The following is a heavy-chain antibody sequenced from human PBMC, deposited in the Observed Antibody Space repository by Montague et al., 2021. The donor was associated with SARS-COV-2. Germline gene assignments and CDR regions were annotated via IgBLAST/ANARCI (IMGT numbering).Heavy chain of an antibody. D-gene: IGHD3-16*02. CDR1: GASISSSENS. Sequence: SDTLSLTCTVSGASISSSENSWGWIRQSPGKGLEWFGSIFYSGTTYFNPSLRSRIAISVDTSKNQFSLKVTSVTAADTAVYYCARHVTFGGVVVALDYWGQGHQVSVSS. V-gene: IGHV4-39*01. CDR2: IFYSGTT. J-gene: IGHJ4*02. CDR3: ARHVTFGGVVVALDY.